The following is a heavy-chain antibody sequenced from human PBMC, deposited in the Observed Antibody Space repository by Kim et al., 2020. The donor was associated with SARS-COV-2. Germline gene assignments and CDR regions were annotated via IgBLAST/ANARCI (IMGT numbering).Heavy chain of an antibody. Sequence: DTVKGRFTSSREKCKNTLYLQRNSLRAGDTAVYYCARGFRGGYYYAMDVWGQGTTVTVSS. V-gene: IGHV3-30*04. CDR3: ARGFRGGYYYAMDV. D-gene: IGHD3-10*01. J-gene: IGHJ6*02.